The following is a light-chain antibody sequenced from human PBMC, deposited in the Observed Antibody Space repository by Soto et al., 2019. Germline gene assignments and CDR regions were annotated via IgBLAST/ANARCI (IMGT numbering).Light chain of an antibody. CDR2: RNN. V-gene: IGLV1-47*01. J-gene: IGLJ1*01. CDR1: SSNIVSNY. Sequence: QSVLTQPPSASGTPGQRVTISCSGSSSNIVSNYVYWYQQLPGTAPKLLIYRNNQRPSGVPDRFSGSKSGTSASLAISGLRSEDEADYYCAAWDDSLSALYVFGTGTKLTVL. CDR3: AAWDDSLSALYV.